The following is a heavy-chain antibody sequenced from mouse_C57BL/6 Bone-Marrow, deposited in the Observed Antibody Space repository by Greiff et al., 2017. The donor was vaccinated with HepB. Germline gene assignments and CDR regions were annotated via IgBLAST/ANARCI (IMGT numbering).Heavy chain of an antibody. CDR3: ARDRDGNYYFDY. CDR1: GYSITSGYD. V-gene: IGHV3-1*01. D-gene: IGHD2-1*01. Sequence: VQLQQSGPGMVKPSQSLSLTCTVTGYSITSGYDWHWIRHFPGNKLGWMGYISYSGSTNYNPSLKSRISITHDTSKNHFFLKLNSVTTEDTATYYCARDRDGNYYFDYWGQGTTLTVSS. J-gene: IGHJ2*01. CDR2: ISYSGST.